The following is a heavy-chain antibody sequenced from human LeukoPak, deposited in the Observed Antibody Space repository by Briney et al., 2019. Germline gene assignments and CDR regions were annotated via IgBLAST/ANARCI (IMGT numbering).Heavy chain of an antibody. CDR2: ISGSGGST. Sequence: GGSPRLSCAASGFTFSSYAMSWVRQAPGKGLEWVSAISGSGGSTYYADSVKGRFTISRDNSKNTLYLQMNSLRAEDTAVYYCAIEAYYYGSGSYADFDYWGQGTLVTVSS. V-gene: IGHV3-23*01. CDR3: AIEAYYYGSGSYADFDY. D-gene: IGHD3-10*01. J-gene: IGHJ4*02. CDR1: GFTFSSYA.